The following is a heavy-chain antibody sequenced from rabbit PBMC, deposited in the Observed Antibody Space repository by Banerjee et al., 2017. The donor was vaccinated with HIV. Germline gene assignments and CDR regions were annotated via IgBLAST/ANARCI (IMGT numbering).Heavy chain of an antibody. Sequence: QSLEESGGGLVKPEGSLTLTCKASGFSFSNKYVMCWVRQAPGKGLEWIGYIDPVFGNIYYASWVNGRFTISSHNAQNTLYLQLNSLTAADTVTYFCARATRTMLINLWGPGTLVTVS. V-gene: IGHV1S7*01. CDR2: IDPVFGNI. J-gene: IGHJ4*01. CDR3: ARATRTMLINL. CDR1: GFSFSNKY. D-gene: IGHD2-1*01.